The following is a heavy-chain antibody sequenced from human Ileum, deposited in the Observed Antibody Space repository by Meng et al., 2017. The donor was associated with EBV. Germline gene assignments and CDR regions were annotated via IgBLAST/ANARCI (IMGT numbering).Heavy chain of an antibody. D-gene: IGHD1-7*01. CDR2: VYHRGDT. V-gene: IGHV4-4*02. CDR1: GDSISSDIW. CDR3: GRDQGRELINH. J-gene: IGHJ4*02. Sequence: QAKSPDACPGLVTPSGTLSLTRTVSGDSISSDIWWSWVRQPPGKGLEWIGEVYHRGDTNYNPSLKSRVDISVDKSKNQFYLSLFSVTAADTAVYYCGRDQGRELINHWGQGTLVTVSS.